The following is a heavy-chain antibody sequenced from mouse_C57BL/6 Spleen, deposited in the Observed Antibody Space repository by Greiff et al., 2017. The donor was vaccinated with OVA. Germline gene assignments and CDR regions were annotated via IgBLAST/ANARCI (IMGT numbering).Heavy chain of an antibody. V-gene: IGHV1-80*01. Sequence: QVTLKVSGAELVKPGASVKISCKASGYAFSSYWMNWVKQRPGKGLEWIGQIYPGDGDTNYNGKFKGKATLTADKSSSTAYMQLSSLTSEDSAVYFCARDLGGDFDYWGQGTTLTVSS. CDR3: ARDLGGDFDY. D-gene: IGHD4-1*01. CDR1: GYAFSSYW. CDR2: IYPGDGDT. J-gene: IGHJ2*01.